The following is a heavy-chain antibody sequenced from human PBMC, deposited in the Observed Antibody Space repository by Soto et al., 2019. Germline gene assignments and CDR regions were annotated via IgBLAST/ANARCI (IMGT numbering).Heavy chain of an antibody. CDR3: AHRMISAAGSSIHH. CDR2: IYWNDDK. Sequence: QITLKESGPTLVKPTQTLTLTCTFSGFSLSTSGVGVGWIRQPPGKALEWLSLIYWNDDKRYSPSLKRRLTITKHTSKYQVVLTMTHMYPVDTATYYCAHRMISAAGSSIHHWGQVTLVIVSS. J-gene: IGHJ5*02. V-gene: IGHV2-5*01. D-gene: IGHD6-13*01. CDR1: GFSLSTSGVG.